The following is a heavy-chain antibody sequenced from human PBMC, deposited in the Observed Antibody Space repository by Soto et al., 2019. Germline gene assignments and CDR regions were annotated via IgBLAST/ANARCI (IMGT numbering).Heavy chain of an antibody. Sequence: QVQLQESGPGLVKPSGTLSLTCAVSGGSISSSHWCTWVRQSPGKVLEYIGEISHSGTSNSNPSLKSRVTLSVDRSKNHFSLPLTSVTAADTAVYYCARVVLSITRGAFDAWGQGTPVIVSS. V-gene: IGHV4-4*02. CDR2: ISHSGTS. CDR3: ARVVLSITRGAFDA. CDR1: GGSISSSHW. J-gene: IGHJ3*01. D-gene: IGHD1-20*01.